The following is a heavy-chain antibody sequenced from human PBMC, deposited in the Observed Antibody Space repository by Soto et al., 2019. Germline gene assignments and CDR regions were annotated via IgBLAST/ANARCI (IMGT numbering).Heavy chain of an antibody. CDR2: INAGNGNT. CDR3: ARDPSYYGMDV. J-gene: IGHJ6*02. Sequence: GASVKVSCKTSGYTFTSYAMHWVRQAPGQRLEWMGWINAGNGNTKYSQKFQGRVTITRDTSASTAYMELSSLRSEDTAVYYCARDPSYYGMDVWGQGTTVTVSS. V-gene: IGHV1-3*01. CDR1: GYTFTSYA.